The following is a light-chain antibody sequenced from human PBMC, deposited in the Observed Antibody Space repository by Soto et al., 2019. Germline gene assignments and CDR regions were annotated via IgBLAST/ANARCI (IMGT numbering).Light chain of an antibody. CDR2: GAS. J-gene: IGKJ5*01. CDR3: QQYKNWHTIT. V-gene: IGKV3D-20*02. Sequence: EILLTQYPGTLSLSPGERATLSCGGGQSVSSTYLAWYQQKSCQAPRLLIYGASKRATGIPASFSGSGSATEFTLTISSLKPQDFAVYYCQQYKNWHTITFGHGTRLEIK. CDR1: QSVSSTY.